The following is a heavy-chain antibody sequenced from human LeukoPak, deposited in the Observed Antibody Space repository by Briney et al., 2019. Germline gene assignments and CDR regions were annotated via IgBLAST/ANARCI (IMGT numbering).Heavy chain of an antibody. V-gene: IGHV1-69*04. CDR1: GGTFSSYA. CDR3: ARDGEMATISSGYDY. J-gene: IGHJ4*02. D-gene: IGHD5-24*01. CDR2: IIPILGIA. Sequence: SVKVSCKSSGGTFSSYAIIWVRQAPGQGLEWMGRIIPILGIANYAQKFQGRVTITADKSTSTAYMELSSLRSEDTAVYYCARDGEMATISSGYDYWGQGTLVTVSS.